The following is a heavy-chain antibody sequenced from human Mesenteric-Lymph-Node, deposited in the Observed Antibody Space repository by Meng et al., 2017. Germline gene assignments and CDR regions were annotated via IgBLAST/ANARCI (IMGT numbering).Heavy chain of an antibody. D-gene: IGHD6-13*01. CDR2: ISSSGSTI. J-gene: IGHJ6*02. CDR3: ARDYTQQLIFVPKTQRWYYCGMDV. Sequence: GGSLRLSCAASGFTFSSYEMNWVRQAPGKGLEWVSYISSSGSTIYYADSVKGRFTISRVNAKNALYLQMNSLRAEDTAVYYCARDYTQQLIFVPKTQRWYYCGMDVWGQGTTVTVSS. CDR1: GFTFSSYE. V-gene: IGHV3-48*03.